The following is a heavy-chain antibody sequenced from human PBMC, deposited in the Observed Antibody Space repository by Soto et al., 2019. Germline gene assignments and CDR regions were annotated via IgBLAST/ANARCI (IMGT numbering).Heavy chain of an antibody. CDR2: IYYSGST. CDR1: GGSISSGGYY. J-gene: IGHJ6*02. CDR3: XRDRTTNKGFYYYGMDV. D-gene: IGHD1-1*01. V-gene: IGHV4-31*03. Sequence: SETLSLTCTVSGGSISSGGYYWSWIRQHPGKGVEWIGYIYYSGSTYYNPSLKSRVTISVDTSKNQFSLKLSSVTAADTAVYYCXRDRTTNKGFYYYGMDVWGLGTTVTVSS.